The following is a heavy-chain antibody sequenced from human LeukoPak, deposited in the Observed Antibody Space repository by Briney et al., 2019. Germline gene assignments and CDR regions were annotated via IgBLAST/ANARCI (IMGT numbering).Heavy chain of an antibody. D-gene: IGHD6-13*01. Sequence: PSETLSLTCAVYGGSFRGYDWSWIRQPPGKGLGGGGEINHSGCTNHHPSLKSRVTISVDTSKNQCSLKVSSVTAADTAVYYCARPSGRSRSGGRRTFDYWGQGNLATVSS. J-gene: IGHJ4*02. CDR1: GGSFRGYD. CDR2: INHSGCT. CDR3: ARPSGRSRSGGRRTFDY. V-gene: IGHV4-34*01.